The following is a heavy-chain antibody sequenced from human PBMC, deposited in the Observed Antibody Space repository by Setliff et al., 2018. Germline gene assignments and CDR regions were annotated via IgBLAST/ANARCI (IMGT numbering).Heavy chain of an antibody. J-gene: IGHJ4*02. CDR3: ARARIAVAGSDLDY. CDR1: GYTFSTHG. V-gene: IGHV1-18*04. CDR2: IGLYSGET. Sequence: ASVKVSCKASGYTFSTHGISWVRQAPGRGLEWLAWIGLYSGETNFALNIRDRLTMTTNISTTTVYMELRGLTSDDTAVYYCARARIAVAGSDLDYWGQGTLVTVSS. D-gene: IGHD6-19*01.